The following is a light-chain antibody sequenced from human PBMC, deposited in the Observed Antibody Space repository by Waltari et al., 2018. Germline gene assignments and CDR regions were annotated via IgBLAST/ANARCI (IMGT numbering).Light chain of an antibody. V-gene: IGLV1-44*01. CDR1: SSNIGGNT. Sequence: QSVLTQPPSASGTPGQRVTISCSGSSSNIGGNTVNWYQQLPGTAPKLLIHSHNQRPSGVPDRFSGSKSGTSASLAISGLQSDDEADYYCVAWDDSLNGPVFGGGTKLTVL. J-gene: IGLJ2*01. CDR3: VAWDDSLNGPV. CDR2: SHN.